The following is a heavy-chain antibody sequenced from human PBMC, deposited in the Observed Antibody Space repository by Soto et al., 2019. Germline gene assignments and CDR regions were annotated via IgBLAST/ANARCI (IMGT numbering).Heavy chain of an antibody. Sequence: ASVKVSCKXSGYTLSELSMHWVRQAPGKGLEWMGGFDPEDVKTIYAQKFQGRVTMTEDTSTDTAYMELSSLRSEDTAVYYCATDRAVPMDVWGQGTTVTVS. V-gene: IGHV1-24*01. CDR2: FDPEDVKT. D-gene: IGHD6-19*01. CDR3: ATDRAVPMDV. CDR1: GYTLSELS. J-gene: IGHJ6*02.